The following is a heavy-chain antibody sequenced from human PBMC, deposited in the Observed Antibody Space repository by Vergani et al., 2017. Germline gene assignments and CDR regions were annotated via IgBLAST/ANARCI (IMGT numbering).Heavy chain of an antibody. J-gene: IGHJ4*02. Sequence: QVQLQQWGAGLLKPSETLSLTCAVYGGSFCGYYWSWIRQPPGKGLEWIGSIYYSGSTYYNPSLKSRVTISVDTSKNQFSLKLSSVTAADTAVYYCARRSWMVDYWGQGTLVTVSS. CDR2: IYYSGST. CDR1: GGSFCGYY. CDR3: ARRSWMVDY. V-gene: IGHV4-34*01. D-gene: IGHD5-12*01.